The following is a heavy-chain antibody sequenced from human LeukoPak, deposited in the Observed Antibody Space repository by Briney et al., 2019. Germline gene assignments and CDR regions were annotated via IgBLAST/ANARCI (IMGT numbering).Heavy chain of an antibody. Sequence: KSSETLSLTCTVSGGSISSSSYYWGWIRQPPGKGLEWIGSIYFSGSTYYKSSLKSRVTISVDTSKNQFSLKLSSVTAADTAVYYCARQLPYYDILTGYPGWFFDYWGQGTLVTVSS. CDR3: ARQLPYYDILTGYPGWFFDY. CDR2: IYFSGST. D-gene: IGHD3-9*01. CDR1: GGSISSSSYY. V-gene: IGHV4-39*01. J-gene: IGHJ4*02.